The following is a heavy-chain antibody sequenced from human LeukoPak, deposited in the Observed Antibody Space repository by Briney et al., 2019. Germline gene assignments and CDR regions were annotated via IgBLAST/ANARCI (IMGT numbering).Heavy chain of an antibody. J-gene: IGHJ2*01. V-gene: IGHV3-11*01. CDR3: ARTERWLQMYYWYFDL. D-gene: IGHD5-24*01. CDR2: ISSSGSTI. Sequence: GGSLRLSCAASGFTFSDYYMSWIRQAPGKGLEWVSYISSSGSTIYYADSVKGRFTISRDDAKNSLYLQMNSLRAEDTAVYYCARTERWLQMYYWYFDLWGRGTLVTVSS. CDR1: GFTFSDYY.